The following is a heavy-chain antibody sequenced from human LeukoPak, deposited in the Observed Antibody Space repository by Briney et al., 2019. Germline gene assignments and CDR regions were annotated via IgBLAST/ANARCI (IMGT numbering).Heavy chain of an antibody. CDR2: IYSGGST. V-gene: IGHV3-53*01. CDR3: ARDSLSLDYFDY. Sequence: EGSLRLSCAASGFTVSSNYMSWVRQAPGKGLEWVSVIYSGGSTYYADSVKGRFTIPRDNSKNTLYLQMNSLRAEDTAVYYCARDSLSLDYFDYWGQGTLVTVSS. CDR1: GFTVSSNY. D-gene: IGHD3-10*01. J-gene: IGHJ4*02.